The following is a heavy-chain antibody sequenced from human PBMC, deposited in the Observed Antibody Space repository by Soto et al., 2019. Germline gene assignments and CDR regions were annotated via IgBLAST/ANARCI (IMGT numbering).Heavy chain of an antibody. J-gene: IGHJ5*02. V-gene: IGHV1-69*13. Sequence: ASVKVSCKASGGTFSSYAISWVRQAPGQGLEWMGGIIPIFGTANYAQKFQGRVTITADESTSTAYMELSSLRSEDTAVYYCATGYSWANWFDPWGQGTLVTVSS. D-gene: IGHD5-18*01. CDR2: IIPIFGTA. CDR1: GGTFSSYA. CDR3: ATGYSWANWFDP.